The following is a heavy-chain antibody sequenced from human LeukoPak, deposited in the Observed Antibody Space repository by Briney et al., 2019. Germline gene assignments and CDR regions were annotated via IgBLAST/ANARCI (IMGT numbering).Heavy chain of an antibody. J-gene: IGHJ4*02. CDR2: IKPDGIEK. V-gene: IGHV3-7*01. Sequence: GGSLRLSCAASGFTFSDYWMSWVRQAPGKGLEWLANIKPDGIEKFYVDSVKGRFTISRDNAKNSLYLQINSLRAEDTAVYYCASLTSLTYWGQGTLVTVSS. CDR1: GFTFSDYW. CDR3: ASLTSLTY.